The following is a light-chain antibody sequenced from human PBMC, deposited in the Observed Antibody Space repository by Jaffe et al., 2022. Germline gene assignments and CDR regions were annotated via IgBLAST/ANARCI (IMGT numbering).Light chain of an antibody. CDR2: EDS. V-gene: IGLV2-23*01. J-gene: IGLJ2*01. Sequence: QSALTQPASVSGSPGQSITISCTGTSSDVGSYNLVSWYQQYPGKAPKLMIYEDSKRPAGVSNRFSGSKSGNTASLTVSGLQAEDEADYYCCSYAGSRTFVFGGGTKLTV. CDR1: SSDVGSYNL. CDR3: CSYAGSRTFV.